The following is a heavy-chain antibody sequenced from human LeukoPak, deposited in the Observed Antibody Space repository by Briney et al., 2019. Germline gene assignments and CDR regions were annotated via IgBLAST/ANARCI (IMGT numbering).Heavy chain of an antibody. Sequence: GGSLRLSCAASGFTFSSYAMHWVRQAPGKGLEWVAVISYDGSNKYYADSVKRRFTISRDNSKNTLYLQMNSLRAEDTAVYYCARDQYSSSSGYFDYWGQGTLVTVSS. CDR2: ISYDGSNK. J-gene: IGHJ4*02. CDR3: ARDQYSSSSGYFDY. D-gene: IGHD6-6*01. CDR1: GFTFSSYA. V-gene: IGHV3-30*01.